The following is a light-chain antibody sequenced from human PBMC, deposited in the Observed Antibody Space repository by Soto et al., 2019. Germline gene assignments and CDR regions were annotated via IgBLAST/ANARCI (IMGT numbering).Light chain of an antibody. CDR1: SSNIGGNS. CDR3: GSRDSSLSAYV. Sequence: QSVLTQPPSVSAAPGQQVTISCSGSSSNIGGNSVSWYQQLPGTGPKLLNYDDNKRPSGIPDRFSGSKSGTSATLGITGFQTGDEADYYCGSRDSSLSAYVFGTGTKVTVL. J-gene: IGLJ1*01. CDR2: DDN. V-gene: IGLV1-51*01.